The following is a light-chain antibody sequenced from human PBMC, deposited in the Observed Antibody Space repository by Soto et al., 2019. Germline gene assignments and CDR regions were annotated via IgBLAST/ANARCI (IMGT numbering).Light chain of an antibody. CDR2: AAS. J-gene: IGKJ5*01. Sequence: AIQMTQSPSSLSASLGDRVAISCRASQDIRNTLSWYQHKPGEAPKRLIFAASNLQSGVPSRFSGSGSVTDSTLAITGLQPEDFATYYCLQLFDSPITFGQGTRLEIK. V-gene: IGKV1-6*01. CDR1: QDIRNT. CDR3: LQLFDSPIT.